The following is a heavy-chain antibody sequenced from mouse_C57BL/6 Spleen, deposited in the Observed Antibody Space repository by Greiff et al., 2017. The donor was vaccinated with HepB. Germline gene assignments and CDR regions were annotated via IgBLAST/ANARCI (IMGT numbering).Heavy chain of an antibody. D-gene: IGHD2-5*01. CDR1: GFSLTSYG. V-gene: IGHV2-2*01. CDR2: IWSGGST. J-gene: IGHJ4*01. CDR3: ARMAYYSNSYAMDY. Sequence: VQVVESGPGLVQPSQSLSITCTVSGFSLTSYGVHWVRQSPGKGLEWLGVIWSGGSTDYNAAFISRLSISKDNSKSQVFFKMNSLQADDTAIYYCARMAYYSNSYAMDYWGQGTSVTVSS.